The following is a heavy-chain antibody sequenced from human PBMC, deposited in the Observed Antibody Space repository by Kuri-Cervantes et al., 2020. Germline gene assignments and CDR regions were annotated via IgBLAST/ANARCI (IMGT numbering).Heavy chain of an antibody. V-gene: IGHV1-69*13. CDR2: IIPIFGTA. D-gene: IGHD6-19*01. Sequence: SVKVSCRASGYTFTNFGFSWVRQAPGQGLEWMGGIIPIFGTANYAQKFQGRVTITADESTSTAYMELSSLRSEDTAVYYCARVHSSGLHGEEYYFDYWGQGTLVTVSS. J-gene: IGHJ4*02. CDR1: GYTFTNFG. CDR3: ARVHSSGLHGEEYYFDY.